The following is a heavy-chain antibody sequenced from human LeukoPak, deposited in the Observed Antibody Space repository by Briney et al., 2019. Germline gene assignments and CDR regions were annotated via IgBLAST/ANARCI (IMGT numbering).Heavy chain of an antibody. V-gene: IGHV3-33*08. Sequence: PGRSLRLSCAASGFTFSSYGMHWVREAPGKGLEWVAVIWYGGSNKYYADSAKGRFTISRDNSKNTLYLQMNSLRAEDTAVYYCAREDYWGQGTLVTVSS. J-gene: IGHJ4*02. CDR1: GFTFSSYG. CDR3: AREDY. CDR2: IWYGGSNK.